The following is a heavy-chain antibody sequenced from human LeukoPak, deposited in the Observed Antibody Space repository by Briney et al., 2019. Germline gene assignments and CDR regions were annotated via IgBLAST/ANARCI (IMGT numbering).Heavy chain of an antibody. V-gene: IGHV4-39*01. CDR3: ARRWGNIVGVTYEY. CDR2: IYYTGST. D-gene: IGHD3-16*01. J-gene: IGHJ4*02. Sequence: SETLSLTCTISGSSITSVSHYWGWIRQPPGKGLEWIGDIYYTGSTYYSPSLRSRVTMSVHTSENQFSLRLNSVTAVDTAVYYCARRWGNIVGVTYEYWGQGTLVTISS. CDR1: GSSITSVSHY.